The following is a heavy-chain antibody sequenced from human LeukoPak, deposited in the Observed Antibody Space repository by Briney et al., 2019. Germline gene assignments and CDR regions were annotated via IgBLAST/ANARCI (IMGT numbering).Heavy chain of an antibody. CDR1: GYTFTTSY. V-gene: IGHV1-18*01. CDR2: VSAYNGKK. CDR3: ARGGTYYPCIDF. D-gene: IGHD1-26*01. J-gene: IGHJ4*02. Sequence: ASVKVSCKASGYTFTTSYINWVRQAPGQGLEWMGWVSAYNGKKSYAQKFQGRVTMTTDSSTSTAYLDLTSLRSDDTAVYYCARGGTYYPCIDFWGQGTLVTVSS.